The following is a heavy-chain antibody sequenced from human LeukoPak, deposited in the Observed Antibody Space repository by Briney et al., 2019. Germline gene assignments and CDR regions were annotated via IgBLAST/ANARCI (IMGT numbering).Heavy chain of an antibody. CDR2: IYSGDSDT. CDR1: GYRFTSFW. J-gene: IGHJ4*02. CDR3: ARHDCSGGSCYSDY. D-gene: IGHD2-15*01. Sequence: GESLKISCKGSGYRFTSFWIGWVRQMPGKGLELMGIIYSGDSDTRYRPSFQGQVTISADKSISTAFLQCSSLKASDTAMYVCARHDCSGGSCYSDYWGQGTLVTVSS. V-gene: IGHV5-51*01.